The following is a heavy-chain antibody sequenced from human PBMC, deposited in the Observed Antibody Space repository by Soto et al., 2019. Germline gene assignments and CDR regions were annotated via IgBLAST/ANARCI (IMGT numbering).Heavy chain of an antibody. CDR1: GGTFSSHG. Sequence: QVPLVQSGAEVKRPGSSVKVSCKASGGTFSSHGISWVRQAPGQGLEWMGGIVPIVATANYAQKFQGRVTITADRSTSTAYMELSSLRSEDTAVYYCARADKGTVTGLDYWGQGTLVTVSS. CDR3: ARADKGTVTGLDY. CDR2: IVPIVATA. V-gene: IGHV1-69*06. J-gene: IGHJ4*02. D-gene: IGHD6-19*01.